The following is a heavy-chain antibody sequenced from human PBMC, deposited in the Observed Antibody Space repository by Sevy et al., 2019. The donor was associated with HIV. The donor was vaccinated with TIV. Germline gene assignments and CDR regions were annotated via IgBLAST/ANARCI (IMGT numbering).Heavy chain of an antibody. CDR3: ATTKDYYENSGDPFDY. J-gene: IGHJ4*02. V-gene: IGHV1-24*01. Sequence: ASVKVSCKVSGYSHTQLSMHWVRQAPGKGLEWMGSFDPEDDKRIYAQKFQGRVTMTEDTSTDTAYMELSSLRSEDTAVYYCATTKDYYENSGDPFDYWGQRTLVTVSS. CDR2: FDPEDDKR. D-gene: IGHD3-22*01. CDR1: GYSHTQLS.